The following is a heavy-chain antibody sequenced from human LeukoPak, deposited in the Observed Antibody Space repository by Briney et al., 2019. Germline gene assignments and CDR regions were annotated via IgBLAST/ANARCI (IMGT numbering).Heavy chain of an antibody. D-gene: IGHD6-6*01. Sequence: GSVKVSCKASGYTFTSYDINWVRQATGQGLEWMGWMNPNSGNTGYAQKFQGRVTMSTAYMELSSLRSGDTAVYYCARVQDSSSSDPWGQGTLVTVSS. CDR3: ARVQDSSSSDP. J-gene: IGHJ5*02. CDR2: MNPNSGNT. CDR1: GYTFTSYD. V-gene: IGHV1-8*01.